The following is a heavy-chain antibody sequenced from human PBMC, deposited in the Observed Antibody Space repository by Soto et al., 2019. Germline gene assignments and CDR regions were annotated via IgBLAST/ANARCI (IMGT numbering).Heavy chain of an antibody. CDR3: AREVNSSPARGPNWFDP. CDR2: TYHSGTT. CDR1: GDSINNSHW. J-gene: IGHJ5*02. V-gene: IGHV4-4*02. Sequence: QVPLQESGPGLVQPSGTLSLTCAVSGDSINNSHWWSWVRQTPGKGLEWIGETYHSGTTNYNPSLETRVTISIDKSKNQFSLKMNSVTAADTAVYYCAREVNSSPARGPNWFDPWGQGTLVTVSS. D-gene: IGHD6-13*01.